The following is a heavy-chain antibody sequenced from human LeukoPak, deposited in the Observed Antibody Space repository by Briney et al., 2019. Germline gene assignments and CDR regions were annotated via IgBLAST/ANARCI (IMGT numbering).Heavy chain of an antibody. V-gene: IGHV4-61*02. D-gene: IGHD1-26*01. Sequence: SETLSLTCTVSGGSISSGSYHWSWIRQPAGKGLEWIGRIYTSESINYNPSLKSRVTISADTSKNQFSLKLSSVTAADTAVYYCARMWDRDYFDYWGQGTLVTVSS. CDR3: ARMWDRDYFDY. J-gene: IGHJ4*02. CDR2: IYTSESI. CDR1: GGSISSGSYH.